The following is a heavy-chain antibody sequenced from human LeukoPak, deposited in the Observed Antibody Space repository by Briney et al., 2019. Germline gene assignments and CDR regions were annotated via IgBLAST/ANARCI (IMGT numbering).Heavy chain of an antibody. V-gene: IGHV4-39*02. CDR3: TRDIGDFVSDF. J-gene: IGHJ4*02. Sequence: SETLSLTCTVSGGSIGSGYYWAWIRQPPGKGLEWIGSIHYGGTTHYNPSLQSRVTISADTSKNRFALDLRSVTAADTDVYYCTRDIGDFVSDFWGQGTLVTVSS. CDR1: GGSIGSGYY. D-gene: IGHD2-21*02. CDR2: IHYGGTT.